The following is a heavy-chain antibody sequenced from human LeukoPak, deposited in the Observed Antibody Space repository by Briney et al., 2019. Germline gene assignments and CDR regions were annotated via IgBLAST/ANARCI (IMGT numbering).Heavy chain of an antibody. Sequence: SVKVSCKASGGTFSSYTISWVRQAPGQGLEWMGRIIPILGIANYAQKFQGRVTIAADKSTSTAYMELSSLRSEDTAVYYCAREYCSSTSCLYLDCMDVWGKGTTVTVSS. CDR1: GGTFSSYT. CDR2: IIPILGIA. J-gene: IGHJ6*03. CDR3: AREYCSSTSCLYLDCMDV. V-gene: IGHV1-69*04. D-gene: IGHD2-2*01.